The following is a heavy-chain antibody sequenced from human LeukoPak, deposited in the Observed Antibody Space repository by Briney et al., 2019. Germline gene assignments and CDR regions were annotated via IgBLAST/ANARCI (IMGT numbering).Heavy chain of an antibody. CDR3: AAAMGYSGRFDY. J-gene: IGHJ4*02. Sequence: SETLSLTCTVSGGSISSSSYYWGWIRQPPGKGLEWIGSIYYSGSTYYNPSLKIRVTISVDTSKNQFSLKLSSVTAADTAVYYCAAAMGYSGRFDYWGQGTLVTVSS. V-gene: IGHV4-39*07. CDR1: GGSISSSSYY. CDR2: IYYSGST. D-gene: IGHD5-18*01.